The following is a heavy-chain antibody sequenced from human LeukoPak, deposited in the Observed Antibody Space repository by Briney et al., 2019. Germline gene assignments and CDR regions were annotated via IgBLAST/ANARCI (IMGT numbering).Heavy chain of an antibody. CDR3: AKVHSSGWYYFDY. CDR2: ISWNSGSI. D-gene: IGHD6-19*01. J-gene: IGHJ4*02. V-gene: IGHV3-9*01. Sequence: GGSLRLSCGASGFTFRTYWMHWVRQAPGKGLEWVSGISWNSGSIGYADSVKGRFTISRDNAKNSLYLQMNSLRAEDTALYYCAKVHSSGWYYFDYWGQGTLVTVSS. CDR1: GFTFRTYW.